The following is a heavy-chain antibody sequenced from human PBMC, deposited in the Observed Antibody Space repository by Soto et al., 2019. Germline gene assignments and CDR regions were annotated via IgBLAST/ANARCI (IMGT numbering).Heavy chain of an antibody. CDR2: ISYDGSNK. CDR3: ARHMSLDY. V-gene: IGHV3-30-3*01. Sequence: HPGGSLRLSCAASGFTFSSYAMHWVRQAPGKGLEWVAVISYDGSNKYYADSVKGRFTISRDNSKNTLYLQMNSLRAEDTAVYYCARHMSLDYWGQGTMVTVSS. CDR1: GFTFSSYA. J-gene: IGHJ4*02.